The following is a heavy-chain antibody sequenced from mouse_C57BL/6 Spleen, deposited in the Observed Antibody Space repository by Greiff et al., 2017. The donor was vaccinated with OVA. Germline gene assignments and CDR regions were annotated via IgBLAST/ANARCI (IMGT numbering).Heavy chain of an antibody. Sequence: EVQRVESGGGLVKPGGSLKLSCAASGFTFSDYGMHWVRQAPEKGLEWVAYISSGSSTIYYADTVKGRFTISRDNAKNTLFLQMTSLRSEDTAMYYCASPYYGSSRSYWYFDVWGTGTTVTVSS. J-gene: IGHJ1*03. D-gene: IGHD1-1*01. CDR1: GFTFSDYG. V-gene: IGHV5-17*01. CDR3: ASPYYGSSRSYWYFDV. CDR2: ISSGSSTI.